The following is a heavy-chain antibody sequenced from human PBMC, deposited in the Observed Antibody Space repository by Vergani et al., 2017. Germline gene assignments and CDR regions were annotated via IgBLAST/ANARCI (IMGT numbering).Heavy chain of an antibody. Sequence: QVQLEESGGGVVQPGRSLRLSCAGSGFTLSSHAMHWVRQAPGKGLEWVAFIWYDGSKEYYADSVKGRFTISRDNSMNTLYLQMNNLRAADTAVYYCARSGYCAHGVCYMTYYYYMDVWGKGTAVTVSS. J-gene: IGHJ6*03. D-gene: IGHD2-8*01. CDR1: GFTLSSHA. V-gene: IGHV3-33*01. CDR3: ARSGYCAHGVCYMTYYYYMDV. CDR2: IWYDGSKE.